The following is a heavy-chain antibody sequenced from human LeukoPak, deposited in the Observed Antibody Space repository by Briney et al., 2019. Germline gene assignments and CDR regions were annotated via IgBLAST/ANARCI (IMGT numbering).Heavy chain of an antibody. CDR1: GGSISSSSYY. J-gene: IGHJ3*02. D-gene: IGHD3-22*01. CDR2: IYHSGSP. Sequence: SETLSLTCTVSGGSISSSSYYWDWIRQPPGKGLEWIEGIYHSGSPYYNPSLKSRVTVSVDTSKNQFSLKLSSVTAADTAVYYCARQETNRGWAFDIWGQGTMVTVSS. V-gene: IGHV4-39*01. CDR3: ARQETNRGWAFDI.